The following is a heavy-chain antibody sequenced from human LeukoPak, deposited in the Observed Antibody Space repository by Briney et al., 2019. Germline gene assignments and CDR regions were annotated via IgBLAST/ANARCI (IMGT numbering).Heavy chain of an antibody. V-gene: IGHV3-30*04. CDR1: GFTFSSYA. D-gene: IGHD5-12*01. CDR2: ISYEGSNK. CDR3: ARAERGYSGYLYFDY. J-gene: IGHJ4*02. Sequence: GRALRHSRAASGFTFSSYAMHWVRQAPGKGLEGVAVISYEGSNKYYADTVKGRFTISRDNSKNTLYLQMNSLRAEDTAVYYCARAERGYSGYLYFDYWGQGTLVTVSS.